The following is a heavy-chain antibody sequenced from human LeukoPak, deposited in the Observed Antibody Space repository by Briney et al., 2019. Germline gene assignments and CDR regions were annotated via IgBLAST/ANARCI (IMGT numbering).Heavy chain of an antibody. J-gene: IGHJ5*02. CDR2: ISAYNGNT. D-gene: IGHD2-2*01. CDR1: GYTFTSYG. CDR3: ARDKSQQLLRPNWFDP. V-gene: IGHV1-18*01. Sequence: ASVEVSCKASGYTFTSYGISWVRQAPGQGLEWMGWISAYNGNTNYAQKLQGRVTMTTDTSTSTAYMELRSLRSDDTAVYYCARDKSQQLLRPNWFDPWGQGTLVTVSS.